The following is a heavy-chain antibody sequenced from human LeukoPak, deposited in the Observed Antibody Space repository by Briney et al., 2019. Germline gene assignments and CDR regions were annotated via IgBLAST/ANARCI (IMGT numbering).Heavy chain of an antibody. D-gene: IGHD1-14*01. Sequence: PSETLSLTCTVSGGSISSGGYYWSWIRQHPGTGLEWIGYIYYSGSTYYNPSLKSRVTISVDTSKNQFSLKLSSVTAADTAVYYCARDVGGTLAGPEWFDPWGQGTLVTVSS. CDR3: ARDVGGTLAGPEWFDP. CDR1: GGSISSGGYY. CDR2: IYYSGST. J-gene: IGHJ5*02. V-gene: IGHV4-31*03.